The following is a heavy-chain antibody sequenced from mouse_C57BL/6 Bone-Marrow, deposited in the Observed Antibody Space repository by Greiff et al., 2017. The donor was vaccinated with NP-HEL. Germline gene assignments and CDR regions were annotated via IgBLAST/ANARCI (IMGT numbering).Heavy chain of an antibody. CDR2: IDPSDSYT. V-gene: IGHV1-50*01. D-gene: IGHD2-3*01. CDR3: ASQIYDGYYGEIMDY. Sequence: QVQLQQPGAELVKPGASVKLSCKASGYTFTSYWMQWVKQRPGQGLEWIGEIDPSDSYTNYNQKFKGKATLTVDTSSRTAYMQLSSLTSEDSAVYYCASQIYDGYYGEIMDYWGQGTSVTVSS. CDR1: GYTFTSYW. J-gene: IGHJ4*01.